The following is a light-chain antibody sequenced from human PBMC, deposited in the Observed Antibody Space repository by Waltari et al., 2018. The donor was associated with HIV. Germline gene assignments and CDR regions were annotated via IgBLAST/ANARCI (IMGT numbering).Light chain of an antibody. V-gene: IGLV3-19*01. CDR3: NSRDSSGNHVV. J-gene: IGLJ2*01. Sequence: SSELTQDPAVSVALGQTVRITCQGDSLRSYYARWYQQKPGQAPVLVIFGKNDRPSGSPDRVAGSDSVNTASLTITGAQAEDEADYYCNSRDSSGNHVVFGGGTKLTVL. CDR1: SLRSYY. CDR2: GKN.